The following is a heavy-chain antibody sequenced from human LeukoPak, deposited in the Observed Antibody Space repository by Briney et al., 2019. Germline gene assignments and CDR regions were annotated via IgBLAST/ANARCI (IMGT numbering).Heavy chain of an antibody. V-gene: IGHV3-48*01. D-gene: IGHD3-16*01. Sequence: PGGSLRLSCAASGFTFSSYSMNWVRQAPGKGLKWVSYITTSSSTIHYIDSVKGRFTISRDNAKNSVYLQMNSLRAEDTAVYYCARVGLGVYGGDYWGQGALVTVSS. CDR3: ARVGLGVYGGDY. CDR2: ITTSSSTI. J-gene: IGHJ4*02. CDR1: GFTFSSYS.